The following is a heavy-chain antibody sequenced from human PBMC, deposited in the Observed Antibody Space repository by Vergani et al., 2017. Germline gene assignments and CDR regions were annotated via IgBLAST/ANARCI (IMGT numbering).Heavy chain of an antibody. V-gene: IGHV1-69*01. Sequence: QVQLVQSGAEVKKPGSSVKVSCKASGGTFSSYAISWVRQAPGQGLEWMGGIIPIFGTANYAQKVQGRVTITADESTSTAYMELSSLRSEDTAVYYCARDRRRDGYKLGLDAFDIWGQGTMVTVSS. J-gene: IGHJ3*02. CDR1: GGTFSSYA. CDR2: IIPIFGTA. CDR3: ARDRRRDGYKLGLDAFDI. D-gene: IGHD5-24*01.